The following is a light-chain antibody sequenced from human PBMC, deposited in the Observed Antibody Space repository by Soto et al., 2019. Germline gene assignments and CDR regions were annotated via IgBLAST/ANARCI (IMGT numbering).Light chain of an antibody. CDR3: MKALQTPT. CDR2: LAS. J-gene: IGKJ4*01. V-gene: IGKV2-28*01. CDR1: QSLLHSDGYNY. Sequence: EIVMTQSPLSLPVTPGEPASISCRSSQSLLHSDGYNYLAWYLQKPGHSPQLLIDLASSRASGVPDRFSGSGSGTDFTLKISRLEAEDVGVYYCMKALQTPTFGGGTKVDIK.